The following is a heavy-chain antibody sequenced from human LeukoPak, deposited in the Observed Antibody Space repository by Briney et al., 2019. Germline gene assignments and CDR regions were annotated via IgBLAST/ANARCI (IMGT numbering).Heavy chain of an antibody. D-gene: IGHD1-20*01. CDR3: ARYGVTGTVDY. V-gene: IGHV4-39*01. CDR1: GGSISSSSYY. Sequence: SETLSLTCTVSGGSISSSSYYWGWIRQPPGKGLEWIGSIYYGGSTYYNPSLKSRVTISVDTSKNQFSLKLSSVTAADTAVYYCARYGVTGTVDYWGQGTLVTVSS. J-gene: IGHJ4*02. CDR2: IYYGGST.